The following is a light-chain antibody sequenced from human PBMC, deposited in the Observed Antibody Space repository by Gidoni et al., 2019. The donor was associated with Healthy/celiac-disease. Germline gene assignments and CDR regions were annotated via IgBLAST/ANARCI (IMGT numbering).Light chain of an antibody. CDR2: GAS. Sequence: EIVLTHSPGTLSLSPGERATLSCRARQSANSSYLAWYQQKPGQAPRLLIYGASSRATGIPDRFSGSGSGKNFTLTISRLEPENFAVYYCQKYGSSPPTFGPGTKVDIK. V-gene: IGKV3-20*01. CDR1: QSANSSY. J-gene: IGKJ3*01. CDR3: QKYGSSPPT.